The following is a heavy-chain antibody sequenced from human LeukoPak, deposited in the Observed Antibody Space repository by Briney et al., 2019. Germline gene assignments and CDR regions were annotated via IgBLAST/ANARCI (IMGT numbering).Heavy chain of an antibody. J-gene: IGHJ4*02. CDR1: GGSFSGYY. CDR2: INHSGST. Sequence: SETLSLTCAVYGGSFSGYYWSWIRQPPGKGLEWIGEINHSGSTNYNPSLKSRVTISVDTSKNQFSLKLSSVTAADTAVYYCARGDCSGGSCSISPYYFDYWGQGTLVTVSS. V-gene: IGHV4-34*01. D-gene: IGHD2-15*01. CDR3: ARGDCSGGSCSISPYYFDY.